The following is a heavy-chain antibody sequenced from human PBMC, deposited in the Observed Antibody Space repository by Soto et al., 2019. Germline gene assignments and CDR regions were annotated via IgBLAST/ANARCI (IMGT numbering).Heavy chain of an antibody. CDR2: ISYDGSNK. D-gene: IGHD2-21*01. J-gene: IGHJ4*02. Sequence: GGSLRLSCAASGFTFSSYGMHWVRQAPGKGLEWVAVISYDGSNKYYADSVKGRFTISRDNSKNTLYLQMNSLRAEDTAVYYCAKDSAGIVVAPGDYWGQGTLVTVSS. CDR3: AKDSAGIVVAPGDY. CDR1: GFTFSSYG. V-gene: IGHV3-30*18.